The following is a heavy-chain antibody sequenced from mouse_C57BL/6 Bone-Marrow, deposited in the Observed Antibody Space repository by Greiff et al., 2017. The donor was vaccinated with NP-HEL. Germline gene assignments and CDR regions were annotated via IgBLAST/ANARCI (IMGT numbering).Heavy chain of an antibody. Sequence: EVKLVESGGGLVKPGGSLKLSCAASGFTFSDYGMHWVRQAPEKGLEWVAYISSGSSTIYYADTVKGRFTISRDNAKNTLFLQMTSLRSEDTAMYYCARSSGYLWFAYWGQGTLVTVSA. J-gene: IGHJ3*01. CDR1: GFTFSDYG. CDR2: ISSGSSTI. CDR3: ARSSGYLWFAY. V-gene: IGHV5-17*01. D-gene: IGHD3-2*02.